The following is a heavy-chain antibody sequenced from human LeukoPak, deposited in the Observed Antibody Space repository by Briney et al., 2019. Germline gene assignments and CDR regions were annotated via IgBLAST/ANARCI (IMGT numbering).Heavy chain of an antibody. J-gene: IGHJ4*02. CDR2: ISSNGGST. Sequence: GGSLRLTCSASGFTFSSYGMHWVRQAPGKGLEYVSAISSNGGSTNYADSVKGRFTISRDNSKNTLDLQMSSLRAEDTAVYYCVKGGAAAGNFDYWGQGSLVTVSS. D-gene: IGHD6-13*01. CDR1: GFTFSSYG. CDR3: VKGGAAAGNFDY. V-gene: IGHV3-64D*06.